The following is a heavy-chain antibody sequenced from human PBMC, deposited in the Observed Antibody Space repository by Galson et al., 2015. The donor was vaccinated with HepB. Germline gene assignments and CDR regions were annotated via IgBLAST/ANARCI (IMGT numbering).Heavy chain of an antibody. CDR2: INPYSGDT. J-gene: IGHJ4*02. CDR1: GYTFTDYY. V-gene: IGHV1-2*02. CDR3: VRDTGIAVAGTGDY. D-gene: IGHD6-19*01. Sequence: SVKVSCKASGYTFTDYYIHWVRQAPGQGLEWMGWINPYSGDTNYAQKFQGRVTMTRDTSITTAYMEVSRLKSDDTAVYYCVRDTGIAVAGTGDYWGQGTLVTVSS.